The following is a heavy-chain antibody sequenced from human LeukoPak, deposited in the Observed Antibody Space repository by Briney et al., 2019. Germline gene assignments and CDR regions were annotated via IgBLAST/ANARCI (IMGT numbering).Heavy chain of an antibody. CDR1: GYTFTSYS. CDR3: ARVAAEVVGVPGAIGFGWLRRDYYYMDV. CDR2: INPGSGST. Sequence: ASVKVSCKASGYTFTSYSMHWVRRARGEGLQWMGIINPGSGSTSYAQKFQGRVTMTRDMSTSTVYMELSSLRSEDTAVYYCARVAAEVVGVPGAIGFGWLRRDYYYMDVWGKGTTVTVSS. D-gene: IGHD2-2*02. J-gene: IGHJ6*03. V-gene: IGHV1-46*01.